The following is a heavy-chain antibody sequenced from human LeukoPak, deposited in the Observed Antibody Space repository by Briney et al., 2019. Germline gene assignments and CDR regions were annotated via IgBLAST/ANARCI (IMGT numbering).Heavy chain of an antibody. V-gene: IGHV4-34*01. CDR1: GGSFSGYY. Sequence: SETLSLTCAVYGGSFSGYYWSWIRQPPGKGLEWIGEINHSGSTNYNPSLKSRVTISVDTSKNQFSLKLSSVTAADTAVYYCARSSLESSGSSRGPYDYWGQGTPVTVSS. J-gene: IGHJ4*02. CDR3: ARSSLESSGSSRGPYDY. D-gene: IGHD1-26*01. CDR2: INHSGST.